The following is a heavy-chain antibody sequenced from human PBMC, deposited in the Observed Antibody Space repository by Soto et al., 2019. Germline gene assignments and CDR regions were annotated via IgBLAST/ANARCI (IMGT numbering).Heavy chain of an antibody. J-gene: IGHJ4*02. V-gene: IGHV3-23*01. D-gene: IGHD3-9*01. CDR1: GFTFSSYA. Sequence: EVQLLESGGGLVQPGGSLRLSCAASGFTFSSYAMSWVRQAPGKGLEWVSAISGSGGSTYYADSVKGRFTISRDNSKNTLYLQMNSLRAEDTAVYYCANLRAYYDILPGYLSDWGQGTLVTVSS. CDR2: ISGSGGST. CDR3: ANLRAYYDILPGYLSD.